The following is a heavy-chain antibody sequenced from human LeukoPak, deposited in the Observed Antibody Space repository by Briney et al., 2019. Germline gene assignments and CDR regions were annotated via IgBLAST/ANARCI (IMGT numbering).Heavy chain of an antibody. D-gene: IGHD3-22*01. CDR1: GFTVSNNY. V-gene: IGHV3-66*02. CDR2: IYSGGST. J-gene: IGHJ2*01. CDR3: ARDFRDSRGYYNWYSDL. Sequence: GGSLRLSCAASGFTVSNNYMSWVRQAPGKGLEWVSVIYSGGSTYYADSVKGRFTISRDNSENTLYLQMNSLRAEDTAVYYCARDFRDSRGYYNWYSDLWGRGTLVTV.